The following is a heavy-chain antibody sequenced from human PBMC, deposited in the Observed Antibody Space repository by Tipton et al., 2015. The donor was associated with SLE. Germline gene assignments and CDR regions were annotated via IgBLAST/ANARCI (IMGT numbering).Heavy chain of an antibody. CDR3: AQAHLWGSYRYASDI. Sequence: TLSLTCTVSGASTNTKYWTWIRQPPGKGLEWIGEINHGGSTNYNPSLKSRVTISVDTSKNQFSLKLSSVTAADTAVYYCAQAHLWGSYRYASDIWGQGTMVTVSS. J-gene: IGHJ3*02. CDR1: GASTNTKY. D-gene: IGHD3-16*02. CDR2: INHGGST. V-gene: IGHV4-34*01.